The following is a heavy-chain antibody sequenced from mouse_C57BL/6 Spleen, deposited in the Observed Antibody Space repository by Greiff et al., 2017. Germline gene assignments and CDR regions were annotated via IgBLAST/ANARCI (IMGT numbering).Heavy chain of an antibody. Sequence: VQLKQSGAELVRPGASVKLSCTASGFNIKDDYMHWVKQRPEQGLEWIGWIDPENGDTEYASKFQGKATITADTSSNTAYLQLSSLTSEDTAVYYCTKGGSKDYYAMDYWGQGTSVTVSS. CDR1: GFNIKDDY. V-gene: IGHV14-4*01. CDR2: IDPENGDT. D-gene: IGHD1-1*01. CDR3: TKGGSKDYYAMDY. J-gene: IGHJ4*01.